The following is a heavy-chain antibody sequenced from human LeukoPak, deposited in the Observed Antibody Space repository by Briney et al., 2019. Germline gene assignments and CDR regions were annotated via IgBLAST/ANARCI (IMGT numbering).Heavy chain of an antibody. V-gene: IGHV3-48*01. Sequence: GGSLRLSCAASGFIFSTYSMNWVRQAPGKGLEWVSYISSCSNTIYYADSVKGRFTISRDNAENTLYLQMNSLGAEDTAVYYCARDDHYNYYYMDVWGKGTTVTVSS. J-gene: IGHJ6*03. CDR3: ARDDHYNYYYMDV. CDR1: GFIFSTYS. CDR2: ISSCSNTI.